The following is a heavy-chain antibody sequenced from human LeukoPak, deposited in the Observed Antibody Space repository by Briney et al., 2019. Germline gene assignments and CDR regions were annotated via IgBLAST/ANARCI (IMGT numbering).Heavy chain of an antibody. CDR3: ASLELLGY. V-gene: IGHV3-30-3*01. J-gene: IGHJ4*02. Sequence: GRSLRLSCAAPGFTFSSYAMHWVRQAPGKGLEWVAVISYDGSNKYYADSVKGRFTISRNNSKNTLYLQMNSLRAEDTAVYYCASLELLGYWGQGTLVTVSS. CDR2: ISYDGSNK. CDR1: GFTFSSYA. D-gene: IGHD1-7*01.